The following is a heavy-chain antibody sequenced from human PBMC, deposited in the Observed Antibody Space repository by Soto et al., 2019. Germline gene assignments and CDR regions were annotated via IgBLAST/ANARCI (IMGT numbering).Heavy chain of an antibody. J-gene: IGHJ4*02. CDR1: GFTFSSYG. D-gene: IGHD5-12*01. V-gene: IGHV3-33*01. CDR2: IWYDGSNK. Sequence: QVQLVESGRGVVQPGRSLRLSCAASGFTFSSYGMHWVRQAPGKGLEWVAVIWYDGSNKYYADSVKGRFTISRDNSKNTLYLQMNSLRAEDTAVYYCAREGKDIVATIRPYYFDYWGQGTLVTVSS. CDR3: AREGKDIVATIRPYYFDY.